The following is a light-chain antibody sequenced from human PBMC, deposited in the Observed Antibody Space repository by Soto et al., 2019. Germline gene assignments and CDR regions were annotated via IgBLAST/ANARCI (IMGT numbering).Light chain of an antibody. V-gene: IGLV2-14*01. CDR2: DVS. CDR3: SSYTSSTTLKV. Sequence: QSALTQPASVSGSPGQSITISCNGTSSDVGGYNYVSWYQQHPGKAPKLIIYDVSNRPSGVSNRFSGSKSGNTASLTISGLQAEDEADYYCSSYTSSTTLKVFGGGTKLTVL. J-gene: IGLJ2*01. CDR1: SSDVGGYNY.